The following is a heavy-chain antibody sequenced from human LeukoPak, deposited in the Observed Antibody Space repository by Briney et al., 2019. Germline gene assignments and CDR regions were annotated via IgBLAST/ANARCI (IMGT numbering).Heavy chain of an antibody. V-gene: IGHV5-51*01. Sequence: PGAAQEISYKGSGCSFTSYWIGWGRPMPGKGVGWMGIIYPGDSDTRYSPSFQGQVTISADKSISTAYLQWSSLKASDTAMYYCARHDGIAVAGTVDYWGQGTLVTVSS. J-gene: IGHJ4*02. CDR1: GCSFTSYW. CDR2: IYPGDSDT. CDR3: ARHDGIAVAGTVDY. D-gene: IGHD6-19*01.